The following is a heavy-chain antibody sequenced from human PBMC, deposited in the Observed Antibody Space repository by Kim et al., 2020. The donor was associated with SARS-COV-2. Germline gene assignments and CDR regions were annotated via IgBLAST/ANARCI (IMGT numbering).Heavy chain of an antibody. Sequence: EGSLRLSCAASGFNFSAYAMSWVRQAPGKGLEWVATITSNGGSTFYADSVKGRFTISRDNSKNTLDLHMNTLRAEDTALYYCAKDTSSSSPCYFDNWGQGTLVSVSS. CDR1: GFNFSAYA. J-gene: IGHJ4*02. CDR3: AKDTSSSSPCYFDN. CDR2: ITSNGGST. D-gene: IGHD2-2*01. V-gene: IGHV3-23*01.